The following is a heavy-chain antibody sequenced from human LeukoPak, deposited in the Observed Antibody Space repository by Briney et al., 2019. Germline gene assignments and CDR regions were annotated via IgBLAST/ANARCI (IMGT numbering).Heavy chain of an antibody. D-gene: IGHD4-17*01. CDR2: IYHSGST. CDR1: GGSISSGGYS. Sequence: SSQTLSLTCAVSGGSISSGGYSWSWIRQPPGKGLEWIGYIYHSGSTYYNPSLKSRVTISVDRSKNQFSLKLSSVTAADTAVYYCARGTYGDSNLFDYWGQGTLVTVSS. CDR3: ARGTYGDSNLFDY. J-gene: IGHJ4*02. V-gene: IGHV4-30-2*01.